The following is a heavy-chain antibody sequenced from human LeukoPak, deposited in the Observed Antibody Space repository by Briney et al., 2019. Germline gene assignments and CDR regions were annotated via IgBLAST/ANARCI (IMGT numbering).Heavy chain of an antibody. CDR3: ARDIGTWPNSLFDY. J-gene: IGHJ4*02. CDR1: GFIFSNYG. V-gene: IGHV3-33*01. D-gene: IGHD4-23*01. Sequence: GGSLRLSCAASGFIFSNYGFHWVRQAPGKGLEWVALIWSDGSKKYYTDSVKGRFTISRDDSKTTLFLQMNSLRAEDMAVYYCARDIGTWPNSLFDYWGQGNLVTVSS. CDR2: IWSDGSKK.